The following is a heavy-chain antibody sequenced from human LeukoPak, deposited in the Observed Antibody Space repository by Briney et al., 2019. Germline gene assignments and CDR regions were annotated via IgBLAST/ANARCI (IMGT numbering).Heavy chain of an antibody. D-gene: IGHD1-26*01. V-gene: IGHV1-18*04. CDR2: ISAYNGNT. CDR1: GYTFTGYY. J-gene: IGHJ3*02. Sequence: ASVKVSCKASGYTFTGYYLHWVRQAPGQGLEWMGWISAYNGNTNYAQKLQGRVTMTTDTSTSTAYMELRSLRSDDTAVYYCARPSGSTDAFDIWGQGTMVTVSS. CDR3: ARPSGSTDAFDI.